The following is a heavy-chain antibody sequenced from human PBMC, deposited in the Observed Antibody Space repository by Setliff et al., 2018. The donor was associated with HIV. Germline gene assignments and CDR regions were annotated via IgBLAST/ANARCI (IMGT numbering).Heavy chain of an antibody. CDR2: YYYGGGT. CDR3: ARKERGGAFDI. Sequence: KTSETLSLTCAVSGASINSYYWNRVRQSPGKGLEWIGYYYYGGGTSYNPSLMSRVTISVDTSKNQLSLNLRSVTAADTAMYYCARKERGGAFDIWGQGTMVTV. V-gene: IGHV4-59*01. CDR1: GASINSYY. J-gene: IGHJ3*02.